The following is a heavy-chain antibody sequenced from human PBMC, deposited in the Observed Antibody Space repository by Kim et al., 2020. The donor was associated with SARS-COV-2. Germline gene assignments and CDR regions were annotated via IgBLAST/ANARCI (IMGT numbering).Heavy chain of an antibody. CDR2: IYYSGST. V-gene: IGHV4-39*01. D-gene: IGHD6-13*01. CDR3: ARHWRQQLVRGNWFDP. J-gene: IGHJ5*02. Sequence: SETLSLTCTVSGGSISSSSYYWGWIRQPPGKGLEWIGSIYYSGSTYYNPSLKSRVTISVDTSKNQFSLKLSSVTAADTAVYYCARHWRQQLVRGNWFDPWGQGTLVTVSS. CDR1: GGSISSSSYY.